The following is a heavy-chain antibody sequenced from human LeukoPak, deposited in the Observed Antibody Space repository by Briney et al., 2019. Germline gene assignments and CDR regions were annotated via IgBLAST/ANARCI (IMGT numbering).Heavy chain of an antibody. CDR3: ARPLNGGNIY. J-gene: IGHJ4*02. Sequence: GESLKISCQGSGYSFSTYWIGWVRQMPGKGLEWMGIIYPSDSDTRYSPSFQGQVTISADKSISTAYLQWSSLKTSDTAMYYCARPLNGGNIYWGQGTLVTVSS. D-gene: IGHD4-23*01. CDR2: IYPSDSDT. V-gene: IGHV5-51*01. CDR1: GYSFSTYW.